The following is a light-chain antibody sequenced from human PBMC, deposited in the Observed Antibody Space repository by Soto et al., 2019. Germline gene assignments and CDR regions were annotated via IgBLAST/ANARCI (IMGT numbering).Light chain of an antibody. CDR2: DVS. Sequence: QSALAQPASVSGSPRQSITISCTGTSSDVGGYNYVSWYQQHPGKAPKLMIYDVSNRPSGVSNRFSGSKSGNTASLTISGIQAEDEADYYCSSYTSSSTRVFGTGTKVTVL. CDR3: SSYTSSSTRV. CDR1: SSDVGGYNY. J-gene: IGLJ1*01. V-gene: IGLV2-14*01.